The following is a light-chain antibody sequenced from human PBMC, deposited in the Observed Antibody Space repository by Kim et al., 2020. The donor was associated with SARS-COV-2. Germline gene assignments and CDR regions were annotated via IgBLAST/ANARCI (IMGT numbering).Light chain of an antibody. CDR1: QSASSSS. CDR3: QQYGSSKFT. CDR2: GAS. V-gene: IGKV3-20*01. Sequence: EIVLTKSPGTLSLSPGERATLSCRASQSASSSSFAWYQQKPGQAPRLLIYGASSRATGIPDRFSGSGSGTDFTLTISRLEPEDFAVYYCQQYGSSKFTFGQGTKLEI. J-gene: IGKJ2*01.